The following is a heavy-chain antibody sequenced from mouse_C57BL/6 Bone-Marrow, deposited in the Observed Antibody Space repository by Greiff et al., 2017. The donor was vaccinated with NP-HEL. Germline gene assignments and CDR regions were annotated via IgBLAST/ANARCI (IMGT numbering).Heavy chain of an antibody. CDR3: ARGDYYGSPYYFDY. CDR1: GYTFTSYW. Sequence: QVQLQQPGAELVKPGASVKMSCKASGYTFTSYWLTWVKQRPGQGLEWIGDIYPGSGSTNYNEKFKSKATLTVDTSSSTAYMQLSSLTSEDSAVYYCARGDYYGSPYYFDYWGQGTTLTVSS. CDR2: IYPGSGST. D-gene: IGHD1-1*01. V-gene: IGHV1-55*01. J-gene: IGHJ2*01.